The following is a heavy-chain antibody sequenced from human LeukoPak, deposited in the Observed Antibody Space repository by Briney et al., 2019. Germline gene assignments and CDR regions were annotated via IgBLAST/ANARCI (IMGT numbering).Heavy chain of an antibody. J-gene: IGHJ4*02. CDR1: GFSFSSYW. Sequence: PGGSLRLSCAASGFSFSSYWMGWVRQAPGKGLACVANIKTDGSETYYVDSVKGRFTISRDNAKNSLFLQMNSLRAEDTAIYYCVSAIRGSPIDYWGQGTLVSVPS. CDR2: IKTDGSET. V-gene: IGHV3-7*01. D-gene: IGHD3-10*01. CDR3: VSAIRGSPIDY.